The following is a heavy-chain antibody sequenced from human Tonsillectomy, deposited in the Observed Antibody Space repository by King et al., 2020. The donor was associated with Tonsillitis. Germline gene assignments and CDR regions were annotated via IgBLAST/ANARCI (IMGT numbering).Heavy chain of an antibody. D-gene: IGHD3-16*01. CDR2: IKQDGREK. Sequence: VQLVESGGGLVQPGGSLRLSCAASGFTFSSYWMSWVRRAPGKGLEWVATIKQDGREKYYVDPVKGRFTISRDNAKNSLYLQMNSLRAEDTAVYYCARVGVTSFADAFDIWGQGTMVTVSS. CDR1: GFTFSSYW. J-gene: IGHJ3*02. V-gene: IGHV3-7*01. CDR3: ARVGVTSFADAFDI.